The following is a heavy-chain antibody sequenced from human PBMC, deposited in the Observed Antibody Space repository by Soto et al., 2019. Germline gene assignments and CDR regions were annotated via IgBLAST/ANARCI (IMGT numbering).Heavy chain of an antibody. CDR1: GFTFSSSA. Sequence: GASVKVSCKASGFTFSSSAVQWVRQARGQRLEWIGKIVVGSGNTNYAQKFQERVTITRDMSTSTAYMELSSLRSEDTAFYYCAACDPGPMGFDPWGQGTLVTVSS. CDR2: IVVGSGNT. V-gene: IGHV1-58*01. CDR3: AACDPGPMGFDP. J-gene: IGHJ5*02. D-gene: IGHD2-21*02.